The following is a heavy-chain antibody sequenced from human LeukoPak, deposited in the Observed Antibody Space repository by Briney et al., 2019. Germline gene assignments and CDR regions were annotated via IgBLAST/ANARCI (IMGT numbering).Heavy chain of an antibody. J-gene: IGHJ4*02. Sequence: GSLRLSCAASGFTFSNAWMSWVRQAPGKGLEWVGSIYYSGSTYYNPSLKSRVTISVDTSKNQFSLKLSSVTAADTAVYYCARVYKAADYWGQGTLVTVSS. V-gene: IGHV4-4*02. CDR3: ARVYKAADY. D-gene: IGHD5-24*01. CDR1: GFTFSNAW. CDR2: IYYSGST.